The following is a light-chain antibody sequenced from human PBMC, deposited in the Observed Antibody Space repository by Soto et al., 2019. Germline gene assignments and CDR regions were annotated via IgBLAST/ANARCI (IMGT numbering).Light chain of an antibody. CDR2: YDS. CDR3: QVWDSSSDLVV. Sequence: SYELTQPPSVSVAPGKTARITCGGNNIGSKSVHWYQQKPGQAPVLVIYYDSDRPSGIPERFSGSNSGNTATLTISRVEAGDDADYYCQVWDSSSDLVVFGGGTKLTVL. V-gene: IGLV3-21*04. CDR1: NIGSKS. J-gene: IGLJ2*01.